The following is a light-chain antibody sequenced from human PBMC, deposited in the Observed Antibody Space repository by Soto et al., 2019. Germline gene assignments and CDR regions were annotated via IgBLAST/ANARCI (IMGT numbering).Light chain of an antibody. Sequence: QSVLTQPPSVSASPGQKVTISCSGSSSNIGNNYVSWYQQLPGTAPKLLIYDNNKRPSGIPDRFSGSKSGTSATLGITGLQAGDEADYYCGTWYSSLNVGVFGGGTTLTV. J-gene: IGLJ2*01. CDR2: DNN. V-gene: IGLV1-51*01. CDR3: GTWYSSLNVGV. CDR1: SSNIGNNY.